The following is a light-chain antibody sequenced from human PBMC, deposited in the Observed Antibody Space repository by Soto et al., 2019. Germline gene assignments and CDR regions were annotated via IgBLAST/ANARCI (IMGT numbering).Light chain of an antibody. CDR3: QQRSNWPPIT. V-gene: IGKV3-11*01. J-gene: IGKJ5*01. Sequence: EIVLTQSPATLSLSPGERATLSCRASQDIRSSLAWYQQKPGQAPRLLIYGASIRATGVPARFSGSGSGTDFTLTISSLEPEDFAVYYCQQRSNWPPITFGQGTRLEI. CDR2: GAS. CDR1: QDIRSS.